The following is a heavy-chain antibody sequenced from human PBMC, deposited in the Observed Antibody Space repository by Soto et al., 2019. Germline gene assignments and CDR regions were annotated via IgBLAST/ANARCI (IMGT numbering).Heavy chain of an antibody. CDR1: GGTFSSYA. Sequence: GASVKVSCKASGGTFSSYAISWVRQAPGQGLEWMGGIIPIFGTANYAQKFQGRVTITADESTSTAYMELSSLRSEDTAVYYCARGGEVVVVPAAIYYGMDAWGQGITVTVAS. D-gene: IGHD2-2*01. CDR3: ARGGEVVVVPAAIYYGMDA. CDR2: IIPIFGTA. V-gene: IGHV1-69*13. J-gene: IGHJ6*01.